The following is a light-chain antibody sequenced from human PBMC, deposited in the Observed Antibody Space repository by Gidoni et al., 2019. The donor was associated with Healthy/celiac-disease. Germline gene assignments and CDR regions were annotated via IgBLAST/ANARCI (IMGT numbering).Light chain of an antibody. V-gene: IGKV3-15*01. CDR3: QQYNYWAPSS. CDR1: HSFSSN. J-gene: IGKJ2*04. Sequence: ELLMTQSPVTLSVSPGESDTLSCRASHSFSSNLAWYQQKPGQAPRLLIYGSSTKATGIPARFSGSGSWTEFTLTISSLQSEDFAVYYCQQYNYWAPSSFGQGTKLEIK. CDR2: GSS.